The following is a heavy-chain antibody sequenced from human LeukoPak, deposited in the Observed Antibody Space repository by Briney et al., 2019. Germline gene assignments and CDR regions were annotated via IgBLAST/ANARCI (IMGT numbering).Heavy chain of an antibody. Sequence: PGGSLRLSCAASGFTFSSYAMSWVRQAPGKGLEWVSAISGSGGSTYYADSVKGRFTISRDNSKNTLYLQMNSLRAEDTAVYYCAKVFSSFLEWYNWHYFDYWGQGTLVTVSS. CDR3: AKVFSSFLEWYNWHYFDY. J-gene: IGHJ4*02. V-gene: IGHV3-23*01. CDR2: ISGSGGST. CDR1: GFTFSSYA. D-gene: IGHD3-3*01.